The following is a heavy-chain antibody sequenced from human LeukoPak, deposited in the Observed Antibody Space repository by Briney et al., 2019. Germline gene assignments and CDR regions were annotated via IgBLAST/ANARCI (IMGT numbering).Heavy chain of an antibody. CDR1: GFTFSSYS. CDR2: ISSSSYI. D-gene: IGHD2-2*02. CDR3: AGDYIGRYFDY. J-gene: IGHJ4*02. V-gene: IGHV3-21*01. Sequence: GGSLRLSCAASGFTFSSYSMNWVRQAPGKGLEWVSSISSSSYIYYADSVKGRFTISRDNAKNSLYLQMNSLRAEDTAVYYCAGDYIGRYFDYWGQGTLVTVSS.